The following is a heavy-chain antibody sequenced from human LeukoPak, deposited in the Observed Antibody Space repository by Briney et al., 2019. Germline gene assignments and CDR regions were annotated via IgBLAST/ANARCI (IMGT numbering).Heavy chain of an antibody. D-gene: IGHD3-10*01. V-gene: IGHV3-23*01. J-gene: IGHJ4*02. CDR2: ISGSGGST. Sequence: PGGSLRLSCAASGFTFSSYAMSWVRQAPGKGLEWVSAISGSGGSTYYADSVKGRFTISRDNSKNTLYLQMDSLRAEDTAVYYCAKGVNARYYYGSGSYYPSLVFDYWGQGTLVTVSS. CDR1: GFTFSSYA. CDR3: AKGVNARYYYGSGSYYPSLVFDY.